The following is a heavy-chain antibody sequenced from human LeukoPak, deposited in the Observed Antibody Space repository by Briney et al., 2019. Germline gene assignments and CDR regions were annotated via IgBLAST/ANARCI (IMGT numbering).Heavy chain of an antibody. CDR2: IIPIFGTA. Sequence: SVKVSCKASGGTFSSYAISWVRQAPGQGLQWMGRIIPIFGTANYAQKFQGRVTITTDESTSTAYMELSSLRSEDTAVYYCAREGSQYYYDSGDDFDYWGQGTLVTVSS. V-gene: IGHV1-69*05. J-gene: IGHJ4*02. D-gene: IGHD3-22*01. CDR1: GGTFSSYA. CDR3: AREGSQYYYDSGDDFDY.